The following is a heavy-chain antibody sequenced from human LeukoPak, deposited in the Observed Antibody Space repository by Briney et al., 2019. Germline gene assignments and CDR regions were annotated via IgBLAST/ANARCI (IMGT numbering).Heavy chain of an antibody. J-gene: IGHJ6*03. CDR2: IYTSGST. CDR1: GGPISSYY. V-gene: IGHV4-4*07. D-gene: IGHD3-22*01. Sequence: PSETLSLTXTVSGGPISSYYWSWIRQPAGKGLEWIGRIYTSGSTNYNPSLKSRVTMSVDTSKNQFSLKLSSVTAADTAVYYCAREGYYYDSSGYYGYYYYMDVWGKGTTVTVSS. CDR3: AREGYYYDSSGYYGYYYYMDV.